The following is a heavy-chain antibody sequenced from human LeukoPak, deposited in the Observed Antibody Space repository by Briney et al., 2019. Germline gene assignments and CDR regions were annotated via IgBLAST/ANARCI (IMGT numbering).Heavy chain of an antibody. D-gene: IGHD3-10*01. CDR3: ARGLWFGELFHTHYFDY. CDR2: ISSSSSYI. J-gene: IGHJ4*02. Sequence: GGSLRLSCAASGFTFSSYSMNWVRQAPGKGLEWVSSISSSSSYIYYADSVKGRFTISRDNAKNSLYLQMNSLRAEDTAVYYCARGLWFGELFHTHYFDYWGQGTLVTVSS. CDR1: GFTFSSYS. V-gene: IGHV3-21*01.